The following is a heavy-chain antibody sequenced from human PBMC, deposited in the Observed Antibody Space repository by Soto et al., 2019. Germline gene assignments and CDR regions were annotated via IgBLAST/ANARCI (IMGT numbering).Heavy chain of an antibody. CDR1: GGPRNNYY. D-gene: IGHD3-10*01. V-gene: IGHV4-59*08. CDR3: ARQRFGELHGLVDV. Sequence: QVQLQASGPGLVKPSETLSLTCTISGGPRNNYYCSWFRQPRGQGLEWIGYMGYNGFTRYNPSLRSPVTIPLNTAKNPFTLKLRSVTAADTALYYCARQRFGELHGLVDVWGQGLRVTVSS. J-gene: IGHJ6*02. CDR2: MGYNGFT.